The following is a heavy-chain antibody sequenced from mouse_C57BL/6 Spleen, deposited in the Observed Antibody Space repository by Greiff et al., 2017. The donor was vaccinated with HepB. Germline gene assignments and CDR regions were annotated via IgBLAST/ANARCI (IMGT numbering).Heavy chain of an antibody. CDR2: ISYDGSN. CDR1: GYSITSGYY. Sequence: EVQRVESGPGLVKPSQSLSLTCSVTGYSITSGYYWNWIRQFPGNKLEWMGYISYDGSNNYNPSLKNRISITRDTSKNQFFLKLNSVTTEDTATYYCASYYGSSSLYYAMDYWGQGTSVTVSS. J-gene: IGHJ4*01. V-gene: IGHV3-6*01. CDR3: ASYYGSSSLYYAMDY. D-gene: IGHD1-1*01.